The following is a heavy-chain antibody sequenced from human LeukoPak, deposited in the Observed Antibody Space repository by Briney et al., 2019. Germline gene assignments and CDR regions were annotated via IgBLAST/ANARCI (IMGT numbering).Heavy chain of an antibody. Sequence: PGGSLRLSCAASGFTLGLHGMSWVRQAPGKGLEWVSGINWNGGSTGYADSVKGRFTISRDNAKNSLYLQMNSLRVEDTALYYCAREGGSGCYYAIDYWGQGTLVTVSS. V-gene: IGHV3-20*04. CDR2: INWNGGST. CDR3: AREGGSGCYYAIDY. J-gene: IGHJ4*02. CDR1: GFTLGLHG. D-gene: IGHD3-10*01.